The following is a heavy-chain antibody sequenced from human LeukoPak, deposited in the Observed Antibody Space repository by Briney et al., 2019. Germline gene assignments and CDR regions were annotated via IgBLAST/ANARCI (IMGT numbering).Heavy chain of an antibody. Sequence: ASVKVSCKASGGTFSSYAISWVRQAPGQGLERMGGIIPIFGTANYAQKFQGRVTITADESTSTAYMELSSLRTEDTAVYYCARVIIAAAGNWFGPWGQGTLVTVSS. CDR3: ARVIIAAAGNWFGP. J-gene: IGHJ5*02. CDR1: GGTFSSYA. V-gene: IGHV1-69*13. CDR2: IIPIFGTA. D-gene: IGHD6-13*01.